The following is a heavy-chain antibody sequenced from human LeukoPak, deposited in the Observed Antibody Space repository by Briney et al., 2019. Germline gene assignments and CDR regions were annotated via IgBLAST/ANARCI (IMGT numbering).Heavy chain of an antibody. Sequence: ASVKVSCKASGYTFTGYYMHWVRQAPGQGLEWMGCINPNSGGTNYAQKFQGRVTMTRDTSICTAYMELSRLRSDDTAVYYCAKSYGSGSYYSYYYYMDVWGKGTTVTISS. V-gene: IGHV1-2*02. J-gene: IGHJ6*03. D-gene: IGHD3-10*01. CDR2: INPNSGGT. CDR3: AKSYGSGSYYSYYYYMDV. CDR1: GYTFTGYY.